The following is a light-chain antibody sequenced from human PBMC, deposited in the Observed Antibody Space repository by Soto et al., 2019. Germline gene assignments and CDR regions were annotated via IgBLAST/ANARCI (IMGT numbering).Light chain of an antibody. CDR2: DTY. Sequence: QSVLTQPASVSGSPGQSITISCAGTMRDVGAYNLVSWYQQHPGRAPQLIIYDTYKRPSGIPDRFSGSRSGTSATLGITGLQTGDEADYYCGTWDASLNAGVFGGGTKLTVL. J-gene: IGLJ3*02. V-gene: IGLV1-51*01. CDR3: GTWDASLNAGV. CDR1: MRDVGAYNL.